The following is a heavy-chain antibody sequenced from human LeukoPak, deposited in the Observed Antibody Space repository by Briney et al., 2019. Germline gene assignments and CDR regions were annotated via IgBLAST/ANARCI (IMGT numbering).Heavy chain of an antibody. Sequence: GGSLRLSCAASGFTFSSYSMNWVRQAPGNGLEWVSSISSSSSYIYYADSVKGRFTISRDNAKNSLYLQMNSLRAEDTAVYYCARIGPQVLRYFDCWGQGTLVTVSS. CDR2: ISSSSSYI. CDR1: GFTFSSYS. J-gene: IGHJ4*02. V-gene: IGHV3-21*01. CDR3: ARIGPQVLRYFDC. D-gene: IGHD3-9*01.